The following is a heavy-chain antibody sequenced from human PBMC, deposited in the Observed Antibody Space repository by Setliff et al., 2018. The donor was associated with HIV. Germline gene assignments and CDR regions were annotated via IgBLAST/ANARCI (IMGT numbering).Heavy chain of an antibody. D-gene: IGHD2-15*01. CDR1: GGSISIGGYY. J-gene: IGHJ6*03. V-gene: IGHV4-31*03. CDR3: ARGGGSRAATSPYYYMDV. CDR2: LYHNGRT. Sequence: PSETLSLTCTVSGGSISIGGYYWGLIRQHPGKGLEWIGYLYHNGRTYYNPSLKSRVIISVDRSKNKFSLKLSSVTAADTAVYYCARGGGSRAATSPYYYMDVWGKGTTVTVS.